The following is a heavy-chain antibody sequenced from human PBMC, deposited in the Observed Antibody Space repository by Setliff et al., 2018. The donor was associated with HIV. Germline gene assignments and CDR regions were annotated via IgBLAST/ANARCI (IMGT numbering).Heavy chain of an antibody. D-gene: IGHD5-12*01. Sequence: PSETLSLTCTVSGGSISSYYWSWIRQPPGKGLELIGYIYTSGSTNYNPSLKSRVTISLDTSENQFSLKLTSLTAADTAVYGCARLGRPYSGQGCVDTWGQGTRVRVS. CDR3: ARLGRPYSGQGCVDT. CDR2: IYTSGST. V-gene: IGHV4-4*09. CDR1: GGSISSYY. J-gene: IGHJ5*02.